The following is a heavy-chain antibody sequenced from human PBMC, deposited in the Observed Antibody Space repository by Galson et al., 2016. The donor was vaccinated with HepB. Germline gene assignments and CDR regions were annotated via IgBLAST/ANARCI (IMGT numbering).Heavy chain of an antibody. CDR2: IKQDGSKQ. CDR1: GFTFSNHW. J-gene: IGHJ3*02. Sequence: SLRLSCAASGFTFSNHWMSWVRQAPGKELEWVADIKQDGSKQYYVDSVMGRFTISRDNAKNSLFLQMNSLRAEDTAMYYCVREPGENWGWGAFDIWGQGTMVTVSS. CDR3: VREPGENWGWGAFDI. V-gene: IGHV3-7*03. D-gene: IGHD7-27*01.